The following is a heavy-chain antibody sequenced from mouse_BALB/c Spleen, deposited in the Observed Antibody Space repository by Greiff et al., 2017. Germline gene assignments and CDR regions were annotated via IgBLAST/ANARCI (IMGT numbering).Heavy chain of an antibody. CDR3: ARSSWYFDV. CDR1: GYAFTNYL. Sequence: QVQLQQSGAELVRPGTSVKVSCKASGYAFTNYLIEWVKQRPGQGLEWIGVINPGSGGTNYNEKFKGKATLTADKSSSTAYMQLSSLTSDDSAVYFCARSSWYFDVWGAGTTVTVSS. D-gene: IGHD1-1*01. CDR2: INPGSGGT. V-gene: IGHV1-54*01. J-gene: IGHJ1*01.